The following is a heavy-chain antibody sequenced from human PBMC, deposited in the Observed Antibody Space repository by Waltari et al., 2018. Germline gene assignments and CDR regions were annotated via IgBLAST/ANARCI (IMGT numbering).Heavy chain of an antibody. V-gene: IGHV4-4*07. CDR3: ARARVSGSYSIFDAFDI. Sequence: QVQLQESGPGLVKPSETLSLTCTVSGGSISSYYWSWIRQPAGKGLEWIGRIYPRGSTNYNPSLKSRVTMSVDTSKNQFSLKLSSVTAADTAVYYCARARVSGSYSIFDAFDIWGQGTMVTVSS. D-gene: IGHD3-10*01. CDR2: IYPRGST. CDR1: GGSISSYY. J-gene: IGHJ3*02.